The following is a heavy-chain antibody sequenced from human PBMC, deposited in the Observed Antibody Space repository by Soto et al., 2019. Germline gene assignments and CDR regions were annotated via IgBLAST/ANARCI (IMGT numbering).Heavy chain of an antibody. CDR2: ISSSNSTI. Sequence: GGYLRLSCAASGFTFSSYSMNWVRQAPGKGLEWISYISSSNSTIYYADSVKGRFTNSRDNAKNSQYMQMNSLRAEDTAMYYCARDSSGWNYWGQGTLVTVSS. J-gene: IGHJ4*02. CDR1: GFTFSSYS. V-gene: IGHV3-48*01. CDR3: ARDSSGWNY. D-gene: IGHD6-19*01.